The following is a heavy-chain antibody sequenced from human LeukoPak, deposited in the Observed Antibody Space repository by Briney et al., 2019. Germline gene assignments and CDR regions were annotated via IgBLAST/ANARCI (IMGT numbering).Heavy chain of an antibody. CDR1: GYTFTSYG. J-gene: IGHJ4*02. CDR2: ISAYNGNT. CDR3: ARDLRGPAKARYSFDY. Sequence: GASVKVSCKASGYTFTSYGISGVRQAPGQGLEWMGWISAYNGNTNYAQKLQGRATMTTDTSTSTAYMELRSLRSDDTAVYYCARDLRGPAKARYSFDYWGQGTLVTVSS. D-gene: IGHD3-16*01. V-gene: IGHV1-18*01.